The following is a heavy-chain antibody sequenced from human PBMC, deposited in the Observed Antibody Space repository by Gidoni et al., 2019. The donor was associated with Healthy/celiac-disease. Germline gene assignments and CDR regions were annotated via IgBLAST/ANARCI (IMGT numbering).Heavy chain of an antibody. CDR2: IYYSGNT. J-gene: IGHJ5*02. Sequence: QVQLQESGPGLVKPSANLSLTCAVSGYSISSSNWWGWIRQPPGKGLEWIGYIYYSGNTDFNPSLKSRVTMSVDTSKNQFSLKLSSVTAVDTAVYYCARSPTLPGWFDPWGQGTLVTVSS. CDR1: GYSISSSNW. CDR3: ARSPTLPGWFDP. V-gene: IGHV4-28*01.